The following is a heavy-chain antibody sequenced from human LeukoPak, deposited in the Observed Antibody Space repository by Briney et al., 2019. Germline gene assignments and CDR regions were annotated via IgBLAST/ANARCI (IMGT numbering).Heavy chain of an antibody. CDR1: GFTFGDYA. V-gene: IGHV3-49*04. D-gene: IGHD3-10*01. J-gene: IGHJ4*02. CDR3: TRIGIVLLWFGECDY. CDR2: IRSKAYGGTT. Sequence: GRSLRLSCTASGFTFGDYAMSWVRQAPGKGLEWVGFIRSKAYGGTTEYAASVKGRFTISRDDSKSIAYLQMNSLKTEDTAVYYCTRIGIVLLWFGECDYWGQGTLVTVSS.